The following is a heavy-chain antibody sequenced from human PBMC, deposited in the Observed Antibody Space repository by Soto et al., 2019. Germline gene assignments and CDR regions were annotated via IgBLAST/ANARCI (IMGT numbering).Heavy chain of an antibody. Sequence: SETLSLTCAVYGGSFSGYYWSWIRQPPGKGLEWIGEINHSGSTNYNPSLKSRVTISVDTSKNQFSLKLSSVTAADTAVYYCARGTRIAVAGYVDYWGQGTLVTVSS. CDR1: GGSFSGYY. J-gene: IGHJ4*02. V-gene: IGHV4-34*01. CDR2: INHSGST. D-gene: IGHD6-19*01. CDR3: ARGTRIAVAGYVDY.